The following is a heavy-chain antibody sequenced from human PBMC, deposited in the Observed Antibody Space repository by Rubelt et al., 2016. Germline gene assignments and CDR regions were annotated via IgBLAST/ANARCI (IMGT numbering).Heavy chain of an antibody. CDR2: VSYTGRT. J-gene: IGHJ4*02. CDR3: ARHVPPDY. Sequence: QVQLQESGPGLVKPSETLSLTCTVSGGSINYYFWSWIRQSPGKGLDWIGYVSYTGRTNYNPSLKSRVTISIDTSKKQFSLKMTSVTAADTAVYYCARHVPPDYWGQGILVTVSS. CDR1: GGSINYYF. V-gene: IGHV4-59*08.